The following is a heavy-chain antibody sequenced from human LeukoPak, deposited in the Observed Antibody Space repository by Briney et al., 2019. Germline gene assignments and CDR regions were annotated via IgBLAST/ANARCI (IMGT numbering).Heavy chain of an antibody. Sequence: SETLSLTWAVYGGSFSGYYWSWIRQPPGKGLEWIGEINHSGSTNYNPSLKSRVTISADTSKNQFSLKLSSVTAADTAVYYCARGRDAHTAMAIDYWGQGTLVTVSS. CDR2: INHSGST. CDR1: GGSFSGYY. V-gene: IGHV4-34*01. CDR3: ARGRDAHTAMAIDY. D-gene: IGHD5-18*01. J-gene: IGHJ4*02.